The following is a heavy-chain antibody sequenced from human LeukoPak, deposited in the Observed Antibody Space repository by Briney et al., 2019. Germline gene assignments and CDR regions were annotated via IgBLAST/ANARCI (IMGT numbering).Heavy chain of an antibody. Sequence: PGGSLRLSCAASGFTFSDYYMSWIRQAPGKGLEWVSYISSSGSTIYYADSVKGRFTISRDNAKNSLYLQMNSLRAEDTAVYYCARGWQERVVKRSRGYYFDYRGQGTLVTVSS. CDR2: ISSSGSTI. J-gene: IGHJ4*02. CDR3: ARGWQERVVKRSRGYYFDY. D-gene: IGHD3-3*01. CDR1: GFTFSDYY. V-gene: IGHV3-11*01.